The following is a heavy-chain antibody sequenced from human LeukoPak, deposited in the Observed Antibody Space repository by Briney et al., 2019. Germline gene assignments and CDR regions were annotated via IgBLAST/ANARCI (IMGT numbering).Heavy chain of an antibody. D-gene: IGHD3-3*01. V-gene: IGHV3-30*02. CDR3: ARDPRYDFWSGPVGGEWFDP. Sequence: PGGSLRLSCAASGFTFRNYGFHWVRQAPGKGLEWVAFIRYDGSDIYYADSVKGRFTISRDNAKNSLYLQMNSLRAEDTAVYYCARDPRYDFWSGPVGGEWFDPWGQGTLVTVSS. CDR2: IRYDGSDI. J-gene: IGHJ5*02. CDR1: GFTFRNYG.